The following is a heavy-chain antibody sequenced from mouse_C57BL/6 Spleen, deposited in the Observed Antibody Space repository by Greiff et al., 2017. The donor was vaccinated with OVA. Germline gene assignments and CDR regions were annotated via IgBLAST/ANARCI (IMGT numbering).Heavy chain of an antibody. V-gene: IGHV14-4*01. CDR1: GFNIKDDY. CDR2: IDRENGDT. Sequence: EVQVVESGAELVRPGASVKLSCTASGFNIKDDYMHWVQQRPEQGLEWIGWIDRENGDTEYASQFQGKATITADTSTNTDYLQISSLTSEDTAVYYYTTGGYVAWFAYWGQGTLVTVSA. D-gene: IGHD2-2*01. CDR3: TTGGYVAWFAY. J-gene: IGHJ3*01.